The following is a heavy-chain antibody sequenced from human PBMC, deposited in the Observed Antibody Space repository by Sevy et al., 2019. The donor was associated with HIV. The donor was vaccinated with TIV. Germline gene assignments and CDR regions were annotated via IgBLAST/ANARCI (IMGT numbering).Heavy chain of an antibody. J-gene: IGHJ6*02. V-gene: IGHV3-7*03. CDR1: GITFSHYW. Sequence: GGSLRLSCAASGITFSHYWMTWVRQAPGKGPEWVANIKGDGSEKYYVDSVRGRFTISRDNAKNSLYLQMNSLRGEDTALYYCARDCNSATCLWGLDVWGQGTTVTVSS. CDR2: IKGDGSEK. CDR3: ARDCNSATCLWGLDV. D-gene: IGHD1-26*01.